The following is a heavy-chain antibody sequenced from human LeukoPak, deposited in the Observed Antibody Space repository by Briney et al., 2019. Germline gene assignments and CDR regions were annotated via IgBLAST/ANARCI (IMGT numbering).Heavy chain of an antibody. V-gene: IGHV4-59*02. J-gene: IGHJ4*02. CDR1: GGSVSDFY. CDR3: ASRKLGNDY. CDR2: IYHTGST. D-gene: IGHD7-27*01. Sequence: SETLSLTCTISGGSVSDFYWSWIRQSPGKGLEWIGYIYHTGSTSYSPSLKSRITISADTSQNQFSLKLSSVTAADTAVYYCASRKLGNDYWGQGTLVTVSS.